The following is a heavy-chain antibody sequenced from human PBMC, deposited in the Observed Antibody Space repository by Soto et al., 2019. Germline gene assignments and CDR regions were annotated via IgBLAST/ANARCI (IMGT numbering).Heavy chain of an antibody. V-gene: IGHV3-53*01. Sequence: EVQLVESGGGLIQPGGSLRLSCAASGFTVSSHFMGWVRQAPGKGLEWVSFIYTDGRTYYADSVKGRFIISRDNSKNTLYLQMNNLRAEDTAVFYCTRVLRGQPNWFDPWGQGTLVTVSS. D-gene: IGHD4-17*01. J-gene: IGHJ5*02. CDR1: GFTVSSHF. CDR2: IYTDGRT. CDR3: TRVLRGQPNWFDP.